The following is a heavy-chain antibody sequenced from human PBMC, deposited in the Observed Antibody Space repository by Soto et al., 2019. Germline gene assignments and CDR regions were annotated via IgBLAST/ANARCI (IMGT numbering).Heavy chain of an antibody. CDR1: GGSISSGGYY. CDR2: IYYSGST. V-gene: IGHV4-31*03. Sequence: SETLSLTCTVSGGSISSGGYYWSWIRQHPGKGLEWIGYIYYSGSTYYNPSLKSRVTISVDTSKNQFSLKLSSVTAADTAVYYCARGRRIVVVPAAIGWFDPWGQGTLVTVSS. J-gene: IGHJ5*02. D-gene: IGHD2-2*01. CDR3: ARGRRIVVVPAAIGWFDP.